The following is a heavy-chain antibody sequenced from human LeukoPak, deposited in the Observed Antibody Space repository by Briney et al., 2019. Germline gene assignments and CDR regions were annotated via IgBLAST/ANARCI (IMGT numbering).Heavy chain of an antibody. D-gene: IGHD6-13*01. V-gene: IGHV1-2*02. CDR1: GYTFTVYY. J-gene: IGHJ4*02. CDR2: INPNSGGT. CDR3: ARDASAHAYSSSWYLLDY. Sequence: GASVTVSCKASGYTFTVYYMHWVRQAPGQGLEWMGWINPNSGGTNYAQKFQGRVTMTRDTSISTAYMELSRLRSDDTAVYYCARDASAHAYSSSWYLLDYWGQGTLVTVSS.